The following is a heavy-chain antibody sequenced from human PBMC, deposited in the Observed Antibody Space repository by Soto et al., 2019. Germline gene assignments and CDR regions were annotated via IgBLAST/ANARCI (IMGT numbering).Heavy chain of an antibody. Sequence: SETLSLTCAVYGGSFSGYYWSWIRQPPGKGLEWIGEINHSGSTNYNPSLKSRVTISVDTSKNQLSLKLSSVTAADTAVYYCARGGFDLGYQLLNYLDVWGKGTTVTVSS. J-gene: IGHJ6*03. V-gene: IGHV4-34*01. CDR2: INHSGST. CDR1: GGSFSGYY. D-gene: IGHD2-2*01. CDR3: ARGGFDLGYQLLNYLDV.